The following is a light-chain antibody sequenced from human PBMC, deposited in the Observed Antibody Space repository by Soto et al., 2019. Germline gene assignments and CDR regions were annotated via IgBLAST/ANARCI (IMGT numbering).Light chain of an antibody. CDR3: LLDYSYLYS. J-gene: IGKJ2*03. Sequence: AIRMSKSPSSVSASKRDRVTITCRASQGIRNDLGWYQQKPGTAPKLLIYAASNLHSGVPSRFSGSGYGTDFTLTISSLQPEDFATYYSLLDYSYLYSLGQGTKVDIK. V-gene: IGKV1-6*01. CDR1: QGIRND. CDR2: AAS.